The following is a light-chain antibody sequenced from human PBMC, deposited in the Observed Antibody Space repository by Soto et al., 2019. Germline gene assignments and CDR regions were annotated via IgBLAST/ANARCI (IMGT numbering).Light chain of an antibody. CDR1: QSVSNN. J-gene: IGKJ1*01. Sequence: EVVLTQSPATLSSFPGERATLSCRASQSVSNNLAWYQQKPGQAPRLLIYGASTRATGIPARFSGSGSGTEFTLTISSLQSEDFAVYYCQQYNNWPPWAFGQGTKVDIK. CDR3: QQYNNWPPWA. CDR2: GAS. V-gene: IGKV3-15*01.